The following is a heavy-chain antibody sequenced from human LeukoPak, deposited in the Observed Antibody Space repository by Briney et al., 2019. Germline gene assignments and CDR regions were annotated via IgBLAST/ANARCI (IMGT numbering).Heavy chain of an antibody. Sequence: GGSLRVSCAASGFTVSSNYMSWVRQAPGKGLEWVSVIYSGGSTYYADSVKGRFTISRDNSKNTLYLQMNSLRAEDTAVYYCASGNDYFYYYYYMDVWGKGTTVTVSS. D-gene: IGHD2/OR15-2a*01. CDR1: GFTVSSNY. V-gene: IGHV3-53*01. J-gene: IGHJ6*03. CDR2: IYSGGST. CDR3: ASGNDYFYYYYYMDV.